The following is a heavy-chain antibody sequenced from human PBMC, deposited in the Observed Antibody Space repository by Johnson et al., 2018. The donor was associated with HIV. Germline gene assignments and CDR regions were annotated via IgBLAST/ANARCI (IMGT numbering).Heavy chain of an antibody. Sequence: VQLVESGGALVQPGGSLRLSCAASGFTVSGNYMSWVRQAPGKGLEYVSAISSNGGSTYYANSVKGRFTLSRYNSKNTLYLQMGSLRAEDMAVYYCARDKELTFHHAFDIWGQGTMVTVSS. J-gene: IGHJ3*02. CDR3: ARDKELTFHHAFDI. CDR2: ISSNGGST. D-gene: IGHD1-26*01. CDR1: GFTVSGNY. V-gene: IGHV3-64*01.